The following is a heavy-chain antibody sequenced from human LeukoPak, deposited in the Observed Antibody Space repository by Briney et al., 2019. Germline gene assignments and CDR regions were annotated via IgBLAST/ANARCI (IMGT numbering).Heavy chain of an antibody. CDR2: IHYSGST. Sequence: SETLSLTCTVSGGSISNYYWSWIRQPPGQGLEWIGYIHYSGSTNYNPSLKSRVSISVDMSTNQFSLKLTSVTAADTAVYYCARGGPDYGDHQMDYWGQGTLVTVSS. CDR1: GGSISNYY. J-gene: IGHJ4*02. D-gene: IGHD4-17*01. V-gene: IGHV4-59*12. CDR3: ARGGPDYGDHQMDY.